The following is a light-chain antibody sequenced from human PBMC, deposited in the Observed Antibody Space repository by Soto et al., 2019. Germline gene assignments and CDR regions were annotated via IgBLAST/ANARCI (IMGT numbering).Light chain of an antibody. CDR3: SSYADSANYV. V-gene: IGLV2-14*01. Sequence: SVLTQPASVSGSPGQSITISCTGTSSDVGGYEYVSWYQQYPGKAPKLMIYEVNNRPSGVSHRFSGSKSGNTASLTISGLQAEDEADYYCSSYADSANYVFXTGTKVTVL. J-gene: IGLJ1*01. CDR1: SSDVGGYEY. CDR2: EVN.